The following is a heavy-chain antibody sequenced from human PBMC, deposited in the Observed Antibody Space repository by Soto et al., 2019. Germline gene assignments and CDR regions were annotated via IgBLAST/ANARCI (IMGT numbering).Heavy chain of an antibody. J-gene: IGHJ4*02. V-gene: IGHV1-69*02. CDR1: GGTFSSYI. CDR2: GIPILGIT. CDR3: ARFPQTAIVGAAYFDY. D-gene: IGHD1-26*01. Sequence: QVQLVQSGAEVKKPGSSVKVSCKASGGTFSSYIISWVQQAPGQGLEWMGSGIPILGITNYAPKFQGRVTITADKSTSTAYMELRSLRSEDTAVYYCARFPQTAIVGAAYFDYWCQGTLVTVSS.